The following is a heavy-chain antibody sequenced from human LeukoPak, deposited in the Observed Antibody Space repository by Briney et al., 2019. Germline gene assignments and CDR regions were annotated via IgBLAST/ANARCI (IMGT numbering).Heavy chain of an antibody. V-gene: IGHV3-23*01. CDR1: GFTFSSYA. CDR3: AKRGAVMTAPPFFDY. D-gene: IGHD6-6*01. Sequence: GGSLRLSCAASGFTFSSYAMSWVRQTPGKGPEWVSSISYDAANTYYTGSVKGRFTISRDNSKNTVFLQMNSLRAEDTAVYYCAKRGAVMTAPPFFDYWGQGTLVTVSS. J-gene: IGHJ4*02. CDR2: ISYDAANT.